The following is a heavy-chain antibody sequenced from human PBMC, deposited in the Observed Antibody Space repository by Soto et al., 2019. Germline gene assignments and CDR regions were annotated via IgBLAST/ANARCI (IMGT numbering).Heavy chain of an antibody. J-gene: IGHJ6*02. Sequence: ASVKVSCKASGYTFTGYYMHWVRQAPGQGLEWMGWINPNSGGTNYAQKFQGWVTMTRDTSISTAYMGLGRLGSDDTAVYYCARDGDDHSNEGYYYYYGMDVWGQGTTVTVSS. CDR1: GYTFTGYY. V-gene: IGHV1-2*04. CDR2: INPNSGGT. CDR3: ARDGDDHSNEGYYYYYGMDV. D-gene: IGHD4-4*01.